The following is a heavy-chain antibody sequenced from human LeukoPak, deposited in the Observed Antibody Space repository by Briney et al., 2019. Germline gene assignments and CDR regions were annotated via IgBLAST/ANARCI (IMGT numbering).Heavy chain of an antibody. Sequence: PGGSLRLSCAASGFTFDDYAMHWVRQAPGKGLEWVSGISWNSGGIGYADSVKGRFSISRDNAKNTLYLQMSSLRAEDTAVYYCARDRGPRTGFMVREAYDYWGQGTLVTVSS. J-gene: IGHJ4*02. D-gene: IGHD3-10*01. CDR3: ARDRGPRTGFMVREAYDY. CDR2: ISWNSGGI. CDR1: GFTFDDYA. V-gene: IGHV3-9*01.